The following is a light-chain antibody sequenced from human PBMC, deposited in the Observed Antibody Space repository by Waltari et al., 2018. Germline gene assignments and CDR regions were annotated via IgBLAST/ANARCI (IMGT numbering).Light chain of an antibody. V-gene: IGKV3-11*01. J-gene: IGKJ4*01. CDR2: DAS. CDR3: QQRSSWPLT. Sequence: EIVLTQSPATLSLSPGERATLACRASYSVREYLAWYQQRPGQAPRLLIYDASNRATGVPARFSGTGYETDFTLTINNLEPEDFAVYYCQQRSSWPLTFGGGSKVEIK. CDR1: YSVREY.